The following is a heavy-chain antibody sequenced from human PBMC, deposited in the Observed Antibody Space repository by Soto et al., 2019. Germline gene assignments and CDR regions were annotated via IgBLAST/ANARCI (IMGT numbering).Heavy chain of an antibody. CDR3: AKGGVRCSGGSCYRDAFDI. Sequence: GSLRLSCAASGFTFSSYAMSWVRQAPGKGLEWVSAISGSGGSTYYADSVKGRFTISRDNSKNTLYLQMNSLRAEDTAVYYCAKGGVRCSGGSCYRDAFDIWGQGTMVTVSS. D-gene: IGHD2-15*01. V-gene: IGHV3-23*01. CDR2: ISGSGGST. CDR1: GFTFSSYA. J-gene: IGHJ3*02.